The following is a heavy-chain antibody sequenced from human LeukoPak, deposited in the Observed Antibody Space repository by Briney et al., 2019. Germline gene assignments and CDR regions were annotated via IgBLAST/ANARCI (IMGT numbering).Heavy chain of an antibody. J-gene: IGHJ4*02. CDR2: ISGSGGST. D-gene: IGHD3-10*01. Sequence: GGSLRLSCAASGFTFSSYSMSWVRHAPGEGLEWVSAISGSGGSTYYADSVRGRFTTSRDNAKNTLYLQMNSLRAEDTAVYYCAKDRGADDYFDYWGQGTLVTVSS. CDR3: AKDRGADDYFDY. CDR1: GFTFSSYS. V-gene: IGHV3-23*01.